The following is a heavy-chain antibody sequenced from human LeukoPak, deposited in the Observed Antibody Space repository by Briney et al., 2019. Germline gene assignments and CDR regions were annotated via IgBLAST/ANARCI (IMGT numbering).Heavy chain of an antibody. CDR3: ARGGYSYGYPDY. CDR1: GGSFSGYY. J-gene: IGHJ4*02. Sequence: SETLSLTCAVSGGSFSGYYWTWIRQPPGKGLEWIGEINHSGSTNYNPSLKSRVTISVDTSKNQFSLKLSSVTAADTAVYYCARGGYSYGYPDYWGQGTLVTVSS. V-gene: IGHV4-34*01. CDR2: INHSGST. D-gene: IGHD5-18*01.